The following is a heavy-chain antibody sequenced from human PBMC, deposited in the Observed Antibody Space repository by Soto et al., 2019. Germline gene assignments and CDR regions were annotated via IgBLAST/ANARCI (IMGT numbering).Heavy chain of an antibody. CDR3: ARSQGSSTSLEIYYYYYYGMDV. V-gene: IGHV1-69*01. CDR1: GGTFSSYA. Sequence: QVQLVQSGAEVKKPGSSVKVSCKASGGTFSSYAISWVRQAPGQGLEWMGGIIRISGTANYAQKFQGRVTITADESTSTAYMELSSLRSEDTAVYYCARSQGSSTSLEIYYYYYYGMDVWGQGNTVTVSS. J-gene: IGHJ6*02. D-gene: IGHD2-2*01. CDR2: IIRISGTA.